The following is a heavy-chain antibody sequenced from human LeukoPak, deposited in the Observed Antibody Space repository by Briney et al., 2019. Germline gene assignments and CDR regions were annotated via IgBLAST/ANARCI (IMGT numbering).Heavy chain of an antibody. J-gene: IGHJ4*02. CDR1: GXTFSSYG. V-gene: IGHV3-30*18. Sequence: PGRSLRLSCAASGXTFSSYGMHWVRQAPGKGLEWVEVISYDGSNKYYADSVKGRFTISRDNSKNTLYLQMNSLRAEDTAVYYCAKVIAVAGFDYWGQGTLVTVSS. D-gene: IGHD6-19*01. CDR3: AKVIAVAGFDY. CDR2: ISYDGSNK.